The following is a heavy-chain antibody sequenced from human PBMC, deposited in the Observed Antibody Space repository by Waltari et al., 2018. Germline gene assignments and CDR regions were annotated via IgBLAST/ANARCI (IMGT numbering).Heavy chain of an antibody. V-gene: IGHV4-39*01. D-gene: IGHD3-9*01. CDR3: ARLSYHIVTGYGWFDP. CDR1: GGSIRRESYY. Sequence: QLQLQESGPGLVKPSETLSLTCTVSGGSIRRESYYWGCIRQPPGKGLEWIGIISYSGSTYYNPSLKSRVTISVDTSKNQFSLKLSSVTAADTAVYYCARLSYHIVTGYGWFDPWGLGTLVTVSS. J-gene: IGHJ5*02. CDR2: ISYSGST.